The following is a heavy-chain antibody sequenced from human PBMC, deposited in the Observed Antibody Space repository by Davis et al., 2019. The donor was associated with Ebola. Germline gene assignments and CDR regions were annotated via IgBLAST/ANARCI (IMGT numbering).Heavy chain of an antibody. CDR3: ARQPYSSSWYNYYGMDV. J-gene: IGHJ6*02. CDR1: GGSISSSSYY. CDR2: IYYSGST. V-gene: IGHV4-61*05. Sequence: SETLSLTCTVSGGSISSSSYYWGWIRQPPGKGLEWIGYIYYSGSTNYNPSLKSRVTISVDTSKNQFSLKLSSVTAADTAVYYCARQPYSSSWYNYYGMDVWGQGTTVTVSS. D-gene: IGHD6-13*01.